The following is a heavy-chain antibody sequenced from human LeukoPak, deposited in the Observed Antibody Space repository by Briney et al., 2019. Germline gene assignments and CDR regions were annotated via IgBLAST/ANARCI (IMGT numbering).Heavy chain of an antibody. Sequence: TSETLSLTCAVSGGSISSGGYSWSWIRQPPGKGLEWIGYIYHSGSTYYNPSLKSRVTISVDTSKNQFSLKLSSVTAADTAVYYCARVVLTYDFWSGSYFDYWGQGTLVTVSS. D-gene: IGHD3-3*01. CDR3: ARVVLTYDFWSGSYFDY. CDR1: GGSISSGGYS. V-gene: IGHV4-30-2*05. J-gene: IGHJ4*02. CDR2: IYHSGST.